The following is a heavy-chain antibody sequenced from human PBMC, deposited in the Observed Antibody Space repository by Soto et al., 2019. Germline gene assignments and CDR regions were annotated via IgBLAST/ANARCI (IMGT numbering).Heavy chain of an antibody. CDR1: GYTFTSYA. V-gene: IGHV1-3*01. CDR3: VRRGRASNGDWFDL. CDR2: INAGNGNT. D-gene: IGHD6-19*01. Sequence: GASVKVSCKASGYTFTSYAMHWVRQAPGQRLEWMGWINAGNGNTKYSQKFQGRVTISIDTSKNQFSLSLRSVTAADTAVYFCVRRGRASNGDWFDLWGQGILVTVSS. J-gene: IGHJ5*02.